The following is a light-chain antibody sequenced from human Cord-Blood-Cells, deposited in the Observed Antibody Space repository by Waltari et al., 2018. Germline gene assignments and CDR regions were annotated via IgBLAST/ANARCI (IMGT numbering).Light chain of an antibody. CDR2: DAT. CDR3: QQRSNWLT. V-gene: IGKV3-11*01. CDR1: QSVSSY. J-gene: IGKJ4*01. Sequence: EIVLTTSPATLSLSPGERATPSCRASQSVSSYLAWYQQKPGQAPRLLIYDATNRATGIPARFSGSGSGTDFTFTISSLEPEDFAVYYCQQRSNWLTFGGGTKVEIK.